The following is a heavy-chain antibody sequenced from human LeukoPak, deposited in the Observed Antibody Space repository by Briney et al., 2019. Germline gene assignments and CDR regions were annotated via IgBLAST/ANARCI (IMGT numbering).Heavy chain of an antibody. V-gene: IGHV4-30-4*01. J-gene: IGHJ3*02. CDR2: IYDSGST. CDR1: GASIRSGDYY. D-gene: IGHD2-15*01. Sequence: SETLSLTCTVSGASIRSGDYYWSWIRQPPGKGLEWIGYIYDSGSTYYNPSLKSRITIPVDTSENRFSLKLSSVTATDTAVYYCARDCSGGSCYGAFDIWGQGTTVTVSS. CDR3: ARDCSGGSCYGAFDI.